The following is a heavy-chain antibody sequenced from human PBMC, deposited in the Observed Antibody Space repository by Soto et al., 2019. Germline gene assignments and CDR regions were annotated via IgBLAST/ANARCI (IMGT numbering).Heavy chain of an antibody. CDR1: GFTFSSYA. J-gene: IGHJ4*02. V-gene: IGHV3-23*01. CDR2: ISGRGLTT. Sequence: EVQLLESGGGLVQPGGSLGLSCAASGFTFSSYAMSWVRQAPGKGLEWVSTISGRGLTTYLADSVKGRFPISRDNSKSTLHLQMNSLRAEDTAVYYCAKEGATSLYYFDYWGQGTLVSVSS. D-gene: IGHD5-12*01. CDR3: AKEGATSLYYFDY.